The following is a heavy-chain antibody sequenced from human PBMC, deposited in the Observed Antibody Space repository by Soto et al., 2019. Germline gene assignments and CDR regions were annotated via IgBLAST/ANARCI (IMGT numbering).Heavy chain of an antibody. CDR2: INPNSGGT. Sequence: ASVKVSCKASGYTFTGYYMHWVRQAPGQGLEWMGWINPNSGGTNYAQKFQGWVTMTRDTSISTVYMELSSLRSEDTAVYYCARNGILGYCSGGSCYWFDPWGQGTLVTVSS. J-gene: IGHJ5*02. CDR1: GYTFTGYY. D-gene: IGHD2-15*01. CDR3: ARNGILGYCSGGSCYWFDP. V-gene: IGHV1-2*04.